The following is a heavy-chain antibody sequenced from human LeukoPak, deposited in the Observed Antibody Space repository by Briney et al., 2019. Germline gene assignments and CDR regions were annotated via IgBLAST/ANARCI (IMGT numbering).Heavy chain of an antibody. CDR1: GFTYSDYY. CDR2: ISSSGSTI. D-gene: IGHD6-6*01. J-gene: IGHJ4*02. CDR3: AREKYSSSSGFDY. Sequence: PGGSLRLSCAASGFTYSDYYMSWIRQAPGKGLEWVSYISSSGSTIYYADSVKGRFTISRDNAKNSLYLQMNSLRAEDTAVYYCAREKYSSSSGFDYWGQGTLVTVSS. V-gene: IGHV3-11*04.